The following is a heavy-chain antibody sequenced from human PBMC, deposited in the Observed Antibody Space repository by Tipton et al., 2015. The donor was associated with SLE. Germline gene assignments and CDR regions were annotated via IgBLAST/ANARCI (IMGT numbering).Heavy chain of an antibody. J-gene: IGHJ4*02. V-gene: IGHV4-39*01. CDR2: VYYTGNT. CDR1: GDSISSSSYY. CDR3: ARRFDY. Sequence: TLSLTCIVSGDSISSSSYYWGWIRQPPGKGLEWVGTVYYTGNTFYNPSLKSRVTISVDTSKNQLSLKLNSVTAADTAVYYCARRFDYWGQGTLVTVSS.